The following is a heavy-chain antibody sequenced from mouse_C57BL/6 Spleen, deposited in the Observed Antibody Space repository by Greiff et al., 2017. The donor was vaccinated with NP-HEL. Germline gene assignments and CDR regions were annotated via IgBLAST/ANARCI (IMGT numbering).Heavy chain of an antibody. CDR3: ARQLYGNPFAY. CDR1: GYTFTSYW. D-gene: IGHD2-1*01. CDR2: IDPSDSYT. J-gene: IGHJ3*01. Sequence: QVQLQQPGAELVMPGASVKLSCKASGYTFTSYWMHWVKQRPGQGLEWIGEIDPSDSYTNYNQKFKGKSTLTVDKSSSTAYMQLSSLTSEDSAVDDCARQLYGNPFAYWGQGTLVTVSA. V-gene: IGHV1-69*01.